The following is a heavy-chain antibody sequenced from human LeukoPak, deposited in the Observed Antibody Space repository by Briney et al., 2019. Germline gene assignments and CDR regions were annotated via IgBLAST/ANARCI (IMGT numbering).Heavy chain of an antibody. D-gene: IGHD3-16*02. CDR3: ARDDGYRSHY. CDR2: ISAYNGNT. Sequence: EASVKVSCKASGYTFTSYDINWVRQAPGQGLEWMGWISAYNGNTNYAQKLQGRVTMTTDTSTSTAYMELRSLRSDNTAVYYCARDDGYRSHYWGQGTLVTVS. J-gene: IGHJ4*02. V-gene: IGHV1-18*01. CDR1: GYTFTSYD.